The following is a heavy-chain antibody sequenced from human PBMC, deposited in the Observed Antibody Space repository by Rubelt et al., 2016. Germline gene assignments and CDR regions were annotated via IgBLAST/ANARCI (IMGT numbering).Heavy chain of an antibody. Sequence: GGSLRLSCAASGFTFSSYAMSWVRQAPGKGLEWVSAISGSGGSTYYADSVKGRFTISIDNSKNTLYLQMNSLRAEDTAVYYCARDGLGLIAAADHLWFDYWGQGTLVTVSS. CDR2: ISGSGGST. CDR3: ARDGLGLIAAADHLWFDY. V-gene: IGHV3-23*01. CDR1: GFTFSSYA. J-gene: IGHJ4*02. D-gene: IGHD6-13*01.